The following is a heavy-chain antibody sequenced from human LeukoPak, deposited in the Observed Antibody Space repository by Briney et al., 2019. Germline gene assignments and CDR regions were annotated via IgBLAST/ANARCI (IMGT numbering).Heavy chain of an antibody. CDR3: ARDGCTSTSCYTRGDV. CDR2: IKPDGSEK. CDR1: GISFNNNW. D-gene: IGHD2-2*02. J-gene: IGHJ6*03. Sequence: GGSLRLSCAAAGISFNNNWMSWLRQAPGKGLEWVVNIKPDGSEKYYVDSVKRRFTIYRDNAENSLYLQMNSLRAEDSAVYYCARDGCTSTSCYTRGDVWGKGTMVTVSS. V-gene: IGHV3-7*01.